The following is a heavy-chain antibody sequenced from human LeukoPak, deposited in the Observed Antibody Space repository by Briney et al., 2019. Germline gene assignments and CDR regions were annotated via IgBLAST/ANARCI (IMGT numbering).Heavy chain of an antibody. J-gene: IGHJ4*02. CDR2: VNRDGSST. D-gene: IGHD6-13*01. CDR3: ARDRSISAAGYTY. CDR1: GFTFSDYW. V-gene: IGHV3-74*01. Sequence: GGSLTLSCAASGFTFSDYWMHWVPQAPGKGLVWVSRVNRDGSSTSYADSVKGRFTISRDNAKNTLSLQMNSLRAEDTAIYSCARDRSISAAGYTYWGQGTLVTVSS.